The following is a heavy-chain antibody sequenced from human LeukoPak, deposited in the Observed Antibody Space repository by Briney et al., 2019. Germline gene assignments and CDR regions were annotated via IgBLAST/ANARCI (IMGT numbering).Heavy chain of an antibody. J-gene: IGHJ4*02. V-gene: IGHV4-4*09. CDR1: GGSISSYY. CDR2: IYTSGST. Sequence: SETLSLTCTVSGGSISSYYWSWIRQPPGKGREWIGYIYTSGSTNYNPSLKSRVTISVDTSKNQFSLKLSSVTAADTAVYYCARHRWGIAAAGPDCWGQGTLVTVSS. CDR3: ARHRWGIAAAGPDC. D-gene: IGHD6-13*01.